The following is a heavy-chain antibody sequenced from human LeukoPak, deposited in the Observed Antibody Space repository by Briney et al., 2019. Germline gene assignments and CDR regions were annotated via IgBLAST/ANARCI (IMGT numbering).Heavy chain of an antibody. CDR1: GYTFTGYF. Sequence: ASVKVSCKASGYTFTGYFMHWVRQAPGQGLEWMGWINPNSGGTNYAQKFQGRVTMTRDTSISTAYMELSRLRSHETAMDYCARDPRGYYYDSSGYPLDYWGQGTLVTVSS. J-gene: IGHJ4*02. CDR2: INPNSGGT. D-gene: IGHD3-22*01. V-gene: IGHV1-2*02. CDR3: ARDPRGYYYDSSGYPLDY.